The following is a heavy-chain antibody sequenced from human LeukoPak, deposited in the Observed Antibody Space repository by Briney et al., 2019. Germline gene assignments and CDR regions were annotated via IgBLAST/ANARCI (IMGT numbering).Heavy chain of an antibody. CDR1: GGSFSNTPYY. CDR2: IDYSGST. D-gene: IGHD6-13*01. CDR3: ARGSIAAAGTSLTATDYYYYGMDV. J-gene: IGHJ6*02. Sequence: SETLSLTCTVSGGSFSNTPYYWGWIRQTPGKGLEWIGSIDYSGSTYYNPSLRSRITVSVDTSTNHFSLKLSSVTAADTAVYYCARGSIAAAGTSLTATDYYYYGMDVWGQGTTVTVSS. V-gene: IGHV4-39*02.